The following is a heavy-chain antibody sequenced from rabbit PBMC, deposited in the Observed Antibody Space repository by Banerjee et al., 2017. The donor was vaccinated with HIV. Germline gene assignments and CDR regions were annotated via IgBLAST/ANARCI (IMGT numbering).Heavy chain of an antibody. CDR2: IYAGKGST. V-gene: IGHV1S7*01. J-gene: IGHJ4*01. CDR1: GIDFSSYY. D-gene: IGHD2-1*01. CDR3: ARGDNGSGDGYNL. Sequence: QLKETGGGLVPPGGSLTLSCKASGIDFSSYYMSWVRQAPGKGLEWIGIIYAGKGSTDYASWVKGRFTISSHNAQNTLYLQMTSLTAADTATYFCARGDNGSGDGYNLWGQGTLVTVS.